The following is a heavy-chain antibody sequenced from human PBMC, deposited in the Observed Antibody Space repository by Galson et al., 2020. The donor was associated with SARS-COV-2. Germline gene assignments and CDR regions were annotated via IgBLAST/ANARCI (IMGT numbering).Heavy chain of an antibody. Sequence: GGSLRLSCAASGFTFSSYGMHWVRQAPGKGLEWVAVISFDGSNKYYADSVKGRFTISRDNSKNTLYLQMNNLRAEDTAVYYCARDLVVVAASPLDYWGQGTLVTVSS. CDR2: ISFDGSNK. CDR3: ARDLVVVAASPLDY. D-gene: IGHD2-15*01. V-gene: IGHV3-30*03. J-gene: IGHJ4*02. CDR1: GFTFSSYG.